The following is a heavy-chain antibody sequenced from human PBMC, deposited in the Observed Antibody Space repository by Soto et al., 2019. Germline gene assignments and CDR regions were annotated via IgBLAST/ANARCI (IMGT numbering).Heavy chain of an antibody. V-gene: IGHV3-53*01. CDR1: GFTVSSNY. CDR3: ARNYDSTAVGAFHI. J-gene: IGHJ3*02. Sequence: EVQLVESGGGLIQPGGSLRLSCAASGFTVSSNYMSWVRQAPGKGLEWVSVIYSGGSTYYADSVKGRFTISRDNSKNTLYLQMNSLRAEDTAVYYCARNYDSTAVGAFHIWGQGTMVTVSS. CDR2: IYSGGST. D-gene: IGHD3-22*01.